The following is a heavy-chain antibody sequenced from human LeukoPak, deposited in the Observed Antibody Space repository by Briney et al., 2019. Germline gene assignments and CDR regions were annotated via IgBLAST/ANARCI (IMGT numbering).Heavy chain of an antibody. Sequence: ASVKVSCKASGYTFTGYYVHWVRQAPGQGLEWMGWLNPNSGDTSYAQKFQGRVTMTGDTSISTAYMELSRLRSDDTAVYYCARVGLTVVTGDYWGQGTLVTVSS. D-gene: IGHD2-21*02. J-gene: IGHJ4*02. CDR1: GYTFTGYY. CDR2: LNPNSGDT. CDR3: ARVGLTVVTGDY. V-gene: IGHV1-2*02.